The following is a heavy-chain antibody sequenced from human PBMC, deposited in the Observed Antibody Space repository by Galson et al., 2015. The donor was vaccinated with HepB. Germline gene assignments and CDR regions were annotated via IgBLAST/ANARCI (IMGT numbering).Heavy chain of an antibody. D-gene: IGHD3-22*01. J-gene: IGHJ4*02. CDR3: AAERAGGLYDSSGYYEGYYFDY. CDR2: IVVGSGNT. V-gene: IGHV1-58*01. CDR1: GFTFTSSA. Sequence: SVKVSCKASGFTFTSSAVQWVRQARGQRLEWIGWIVVGSGNTTYAQKFQERVAITRDMSTSTAYMELSSLRSEDTAVYYCAAERAGGLYDSSGYYEGYYFDYWGQGTLVTVSS.